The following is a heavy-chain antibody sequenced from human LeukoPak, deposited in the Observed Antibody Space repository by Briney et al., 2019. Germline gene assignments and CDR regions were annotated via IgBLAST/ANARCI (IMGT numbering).Heavy chain of an antibody. CDR1: GGSISTSNYD. CDR2: INYSGRT. V-gene: IGHV4-39*01. J-gene: IGHJ2*01. Sequence: PSETLSLTCTVSGGSISTSNYDWGWIRQSPGKRLEWIGSINYSGRTYYNPSLKSRVALSVDTSKNQFSLTLSSVTAADTTVYYCARQFRYETPWSFDLWGRGTLATVSS. D-gene: IGHD3-9*01. CDR3: ARQFRYETPWSFDL.